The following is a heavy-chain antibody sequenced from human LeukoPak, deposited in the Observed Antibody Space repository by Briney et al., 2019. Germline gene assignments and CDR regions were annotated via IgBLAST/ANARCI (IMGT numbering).Heavy chain of an antibody. D-gene: IGHD3-22*01. CDR2: ISYDGSNK. CDR3: AKDNPYYYDSSGPNGAFDI. V-gene: IGHV3-30-3*01. CDR1: GFTFSSYA. J-gene: IGHJ3*02. Sequence: GGSLRLSCAASGFTFSSYAMHWVRQAPGKGLEWVAVISYDGSNKYYADSVKGRFTISRDNSKNTLYLQMNSLRAEDTAVYYCAKDNPYYYDSSGPNGAFDIWGQGTLVTVSS.